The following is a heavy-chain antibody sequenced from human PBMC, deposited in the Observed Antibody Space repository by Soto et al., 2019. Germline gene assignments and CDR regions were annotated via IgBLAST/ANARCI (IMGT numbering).Heavy chain of an antibody. J-gene: IGHJ6*03. CDR1: GFTFSSYF. Sequence: GGSLRLSCAASGFTFSSYFMTWVRQAPGKGLEWVSSISRSSGSTYYADSVRGRVTISRDNSKNTLYLQMNSLRAEDTAVYYCARGSFYYYMDVWGKGTTVTVSS. CDR3: ARGSFYYYMDV. V-gene: IGHV3-23*01. CDR2: ISRSSGST.